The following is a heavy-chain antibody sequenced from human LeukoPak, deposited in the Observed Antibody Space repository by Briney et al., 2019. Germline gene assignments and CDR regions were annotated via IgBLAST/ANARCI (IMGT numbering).Heavy chain of an antibody. V-gene: IGHV1-18*01. J-gene: IGHJ4*02. Sequence: GASVKVSCKASGYTFTSYGISWVRQAPGQGLEWMGWISVYNGDTNYAQKLQGRVTMTTDTSTSTAYMELRSLRSDDTAVYYCARVLGAYGPRGHDYGDHHLDYWGQGTLVTVSS. CDR3: ARVLGAYGPRGHDYGDHHLDY. CDR1: GYTFTSYG. CDR2: ISVYNGDT. D-gene: IGHD4-17*01.